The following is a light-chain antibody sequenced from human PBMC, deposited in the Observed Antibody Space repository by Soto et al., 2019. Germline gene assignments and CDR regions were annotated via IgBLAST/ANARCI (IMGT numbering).Light chain of an antibody. CDR2: DVT. V-gene: IGLV2-11*01. J-gene: IGLJ1*01. CDR3: SSYAGNYVYV. CDR1: TTDVGSSDY. Sequence: QSALSRSVSGSPGQSVTLSCTGATTDVGSSDYVSWYQQHPGKAPRLLIYDVTKRPAGVPTRFSGSKSDKTASLTISGLQTEDEADYYCSSYAGNYVYVFGSGTKVTVL.